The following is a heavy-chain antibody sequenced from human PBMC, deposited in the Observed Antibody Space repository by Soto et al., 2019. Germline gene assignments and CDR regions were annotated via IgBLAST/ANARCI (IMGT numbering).Heavy chain of an antibody. V-gene: IGHV1-3*01. CDR3: ARDFYDSSGYYYPNWFDP. D-gene: IGHD3-22*01. J-gene: IGHJ5*02. CDR1: VYTFTSYA. CDR2: INAGNGNT. Sequence: ASVKVSCKASVYTFTSYAIHWVRQAPGQRLEWMGWINAGNGNTKYSQKFQGRVTITRDTSASTAYMELSSLRSEDTAVYYCARDFYDSSGYYYPNWFDPWGQGTLVTVSS.